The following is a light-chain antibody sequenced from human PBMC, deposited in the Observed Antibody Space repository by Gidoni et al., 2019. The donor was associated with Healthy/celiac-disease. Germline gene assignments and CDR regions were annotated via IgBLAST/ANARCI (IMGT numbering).Light chain of an antibody. J-gene: IGLJ2*01. CDR1: SSNIGAGYD. V-gene: IGLV1-40*01. Sequence: HSVLTQPPSVSGAPGQRVTISCTGSSSNIGAGYDVHWYQQLPGTAPKLLIYGNSNRPSGVPDRFSGSKSGTSASMAITGLKAEDEADYYCQSYDSSLRVVFGGGTKLTVL. CDR2: GNS. CDR3: QSYDSSLRVV.